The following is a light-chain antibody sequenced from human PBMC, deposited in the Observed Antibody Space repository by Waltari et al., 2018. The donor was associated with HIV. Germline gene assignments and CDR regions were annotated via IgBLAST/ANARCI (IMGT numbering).Light chain of an antibody. CDR3: HHYGSSPFT. CDR1: QSISSRF. Sequence: DIVLTQSPGTLSLSPGERATLSCRASQSISSRFLAWYQQKLGQAPRLLIYGASSRAAGIPDRFSVSGSGTDFTLTINRLEPEDCGVFYCHHYGSSPFTFGPGTKVDIK. J-gene: IGKJ3*01. CDR2: GAS. V-gene: IGKV3-20*01.